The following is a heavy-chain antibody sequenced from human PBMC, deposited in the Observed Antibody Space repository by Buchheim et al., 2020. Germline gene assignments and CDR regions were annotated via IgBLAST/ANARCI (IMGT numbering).Heavy chain of an antibody. CDR3: ARDDGQINYYLHLLDV. Sequence: VQLVESGGGLVKPGGSLRLSCAASGFTFSSYTMNWVRQAPGKGLEWVAVIWYDGSNKYYADSVKGRFTISRDNSKNTRYLQMNSLRAEDTAVYYCARDDGQINYYLHLLDVWGQGTT. V-gene: IGHV3-33*08. J-gene: IGHJ6*02. CDR2: IWYDGSNK. D-gene: IGHD3-10*02. CDR1: GFTFSSYT.